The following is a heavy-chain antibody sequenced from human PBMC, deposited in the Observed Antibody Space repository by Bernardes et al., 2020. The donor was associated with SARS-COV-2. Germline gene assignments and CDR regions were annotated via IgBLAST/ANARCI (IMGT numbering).Heavy chain of an antibody. V-gene: IGHV1-2*02. CDR1: GYMFTGYY. D-gene: IGHD1-26*01. CDR3: ARGSGNYYFDY. J-gene: IGHJ4*02. Sequence: ASVKVSCKASGYMFTGYYIHWVRQAPGQGLEWMGWIDPNSGGSKYAQKFQGRVTVTRDNAKHTVYLQMNSLRPEDTAIYYCARGSGNYYFDYWGQGTLVTVSS. CDR2: IDPNSGGS.